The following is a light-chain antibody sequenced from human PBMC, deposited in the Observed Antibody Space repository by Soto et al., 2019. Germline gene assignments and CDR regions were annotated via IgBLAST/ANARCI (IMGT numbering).Light chain of an antibody. CDR3: QHYNSYSEA. CDR1: QNIGRW. CDR2: HAS. J-gene: IGKJ1*01. Sequence: DIHITKSPSTLSASIGDRVTISCRDSQNIGRWLAWYQQKPGTAPNLLIYHASNLRGGVPSRFSGGGSGTEFTLTISSLQPDDIATYYCQHYNSYSEAFGQGTKVDIK. V-gene: IGKV1-5*01.